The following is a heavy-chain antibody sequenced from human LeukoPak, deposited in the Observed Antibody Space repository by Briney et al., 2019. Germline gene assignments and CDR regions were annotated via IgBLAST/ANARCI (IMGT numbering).Heavy chain of an antibody. D-gene: IGHD1-26*01. CDR2: ISSSSSYI. J-gene: IGHJ4*02. CDR1: GFTFSSYS. Sequence: GGSLRLSCAASGFTFSSYSMNWVRQAPGKGLEWVSSISSSSSYIYYADSVKGRFTISRDNAKNSLYLQMNSLRAEDTAVYYCARDRDYENSGSYYRYWGQGTLVTVSS. V-gene: IGHV3-21*01. CDR3: ARDRDYENSGSYYRY.